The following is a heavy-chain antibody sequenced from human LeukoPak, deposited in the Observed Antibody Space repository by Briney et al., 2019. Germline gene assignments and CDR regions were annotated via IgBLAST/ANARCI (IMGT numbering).Heavy chain of an antibody. CDR3: ARYRTDYDSSGYYSNWFDP. J-gene: IGHJ5*02. Sequence: SETLSLTCTVSGGSISSYYWSWVRQPPGKGLEGIGYIYYSGSTNYNPSLKSRVTISVDTSKNQFSLKLSSVTAADTAVYYCARYRTDYDSSGYYSNWFDPWGQGTLVTVSS. D-gene: IGHD3-22*01. V-gene: IGHV4-59*08. CDR1: GGSISSYY. CDR2: IYYSGST.